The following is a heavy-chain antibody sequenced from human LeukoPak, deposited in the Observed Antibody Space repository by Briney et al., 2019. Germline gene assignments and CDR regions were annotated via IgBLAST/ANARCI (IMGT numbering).Heavy chain of an antibody. CDR3: ARVVGRLGGAVVVAAAPDY. D-gene: IGHD2-15*01. V-gene: IGHV4-39*07. J-gene: IGHJ4*02. CDR1: GGSISSSSYY. CDR2: IYYSGST. Sequence: PSETLSLTCTVSGGSISSSSYYWGWIRQPPGKGLEWIGSIYYSGSTYYNPSLKSRVTISVDTSKNQFSLKLSSVTAADTAVYYCARVVGRLGGAVVVAAAPDYWGQGTLVTVSS.